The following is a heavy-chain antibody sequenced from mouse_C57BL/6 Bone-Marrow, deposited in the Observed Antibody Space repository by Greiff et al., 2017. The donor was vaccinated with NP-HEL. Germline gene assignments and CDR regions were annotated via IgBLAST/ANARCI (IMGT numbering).Heavy chain of an antibody. V-gene: IGHV5-12*01. CDR1: GFTFSDYY. Sequence: EVQLVESGGGLVQPGGSLKLSCAASGFTFSDYYMYWVRQTPEKRLEWVAYLSNGGGSTYYPDIVKGRFTISRDKAKNPVYLQMSRLKSEDTAMYYCARQDDNDGYAMDYWGQGTPGTVSS. CDR2: LSNGGGST. J-gene: IGHJ4*01. CDR3: ARQDDNDGYAMDY. D-gene: IGHD2-4*01.